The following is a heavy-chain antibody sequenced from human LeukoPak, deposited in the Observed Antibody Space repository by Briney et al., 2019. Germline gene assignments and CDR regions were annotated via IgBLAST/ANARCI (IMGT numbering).Heavy chain of an antibody. D-gene: IGHD1-26*01. CDR1: GYTFTSNG. CDR3: AIAHSGSYWGRYYYMDV. CDR2: ISAYNGNT. J-gene: IGHJ6*03. V-gene: IGHV1-18*01. Sequence: ASVKVSCKASGYTFTSNGISWVRQAPGQGIERMGWISAYNGNTNYAHKLPGRVTMTTDTSTSTAYMELRSLRSDDTAVYYCAIAHSGSYWGRYYYMDVWGKGTTVTVSS.